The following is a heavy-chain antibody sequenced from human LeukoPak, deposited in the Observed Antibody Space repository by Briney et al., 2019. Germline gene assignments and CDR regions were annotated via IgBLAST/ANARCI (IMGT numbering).Heavy chain of an antibody. J-gene: IGHJ4*02. CDR3: AKDKVERYYFDY. D-gene: IGHD1-1*01. CDR1: GGTFSSYA. Sequence: SVKVSCKASGGTFSSYAISWVRQAPGQGLEWMGGIIPIFGTANYAQKFQGRVTITADKSTSTAYMELSSLRSEDTAVYYCAKDKVERYYFDYWGQGTLVTVSS. CDR2: IIPIFGTA. V-gene: IGHV1-69*06.